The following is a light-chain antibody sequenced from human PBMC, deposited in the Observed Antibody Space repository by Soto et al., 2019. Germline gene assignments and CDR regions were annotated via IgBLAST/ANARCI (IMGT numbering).Light chain of an antibody. V-gene: IGLV1-51*01. CDR2: DNN. Sequence: QSVLMQPPSVSAAPGQKVTISCSGSSSNIGNNYVSWYQHLPGTAPKPLIYDNNERPSGIPDRFSGSKSGTSATLGITGLQTGDEADYYCGTWDTSLSAVVFGGGTKLTVL. CDR1: SSNIGNNY. J-gene: IGLJ2*01. CDR3: GTWDTSLSAVV.